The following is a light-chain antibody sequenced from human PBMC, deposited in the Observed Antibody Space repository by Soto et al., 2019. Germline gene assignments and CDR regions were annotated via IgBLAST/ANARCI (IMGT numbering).Light chain of an antibody. CDR3: QQYNNWPPN. Sequence: EIVMTQSPATLSVSPGERATLSCRASQSVSSNLAWYQQKPGQAPRLLIYGASTRATGIPARFSGSGSGTGFTLTISSLQSEDFAVYYCQQYNNWPPNFGGGTKVEIK. CDR1: QSVSSN. V-gene: IGKV3-15*01. J-gene: IGKJ4*01. CDR2: GAS.